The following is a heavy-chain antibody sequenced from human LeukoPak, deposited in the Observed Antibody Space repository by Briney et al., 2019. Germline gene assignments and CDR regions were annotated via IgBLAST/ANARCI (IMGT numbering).Heavy chain of an antibody. V-gene: IGHV3-64*01. CDR3: ARGRGSESSPYYYDY. D-gene: IGHD6-19*01. CDR1: GFSLSNYR. Sequence: GGSPRLACAASGFSLSNYRLHWVRQPPGKGLEFVAAISGNGDNTYYAKSVKGKFTISRDNDKNTIYLQMANLRTEDMAVYYCARGRGSESSPYYYDYWGQGTLVTVSS. CDR2: ISGNGDNT. J-gene: IGHJ4*02.